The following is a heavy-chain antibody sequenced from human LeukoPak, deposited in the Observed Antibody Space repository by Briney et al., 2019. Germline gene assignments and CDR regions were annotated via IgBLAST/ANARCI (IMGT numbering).Heavy chain of an antibody. J-gene: IGHJ4*02. D-gene: IGHD5-18*01. V-gene: IGHV3-53*01. Sequence: GGSLRLSCAASGFTVSSNYMSWVRQAPGKGLEWVSVIYSGGSTYYADSVKGRFTISRDNSKNTLYLQMNSLRAEDTAVYYCARVSGYSYYYFDYWGQGTLVTVSS. CDR3: ARVSGYSYYYFDY. CDR1: GFTVSSNY. CDR2: IYSGGST.